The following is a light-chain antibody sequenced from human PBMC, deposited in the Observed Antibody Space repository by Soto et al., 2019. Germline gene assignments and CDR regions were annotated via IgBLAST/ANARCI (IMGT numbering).Light chain of an antibody. CDR2: AAS. J-gene: IGKJ2*01. Sequence: EIVMTQSPATLSVSPGERATLSCRASQSVSSNLAWYQQKPGQAPRLLIYAASNRATGIPARFSGSGSGTEFTRTSTSLHADYVAIYYCQRYSSSPRYTFGQGTKLEIK. V-gene: IGKV3-15*01. CDR1: QSVSSN. CDR3: QRYSSSPRYT.